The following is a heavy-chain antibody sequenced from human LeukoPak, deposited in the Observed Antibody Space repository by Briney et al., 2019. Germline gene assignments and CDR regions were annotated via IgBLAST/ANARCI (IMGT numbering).Heavy chain of an antibody. CDR3: AKDLYSSSWFWEGD. J-gene: IGHJ4*02. CDR1: GFTFSSYA. CDR2: XXXXGGTT. V-gene: IGHV3-23*01. D-gene: IGHD6-13*01. Sequence: GGSLRLSCAASGFTFSSYAXXXXXXXXXXXXXXXXSXXXXGGTTYFADSVXGXXXISRXNSXNTVYLQMNSLRAEDTAVYYCAKDLYSSSWFWEGDWGPGTLVTVSS.